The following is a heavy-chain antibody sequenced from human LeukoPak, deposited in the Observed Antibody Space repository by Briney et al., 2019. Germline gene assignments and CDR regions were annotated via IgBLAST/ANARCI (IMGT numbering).Heavy chain of an antibody. CDR1: GFTFSSYA. Sequence: GGSLRLSCAASGFTFSSYAMSWVRQAPGKGLEWVSSINGGGGDTYYADSVKGRFTISRDNSKNTLYLQMNSLRADDTAVHYCAKLSWRELLSGDFDYCGQGTLVTVSS. CDR2: INGGGGDT. V-gene: IGHV3-23*01. D-gene: IGHD1-26*01. CDR3: AKLSWRELLSGDFDY. J-gene: IGHJ4*02.